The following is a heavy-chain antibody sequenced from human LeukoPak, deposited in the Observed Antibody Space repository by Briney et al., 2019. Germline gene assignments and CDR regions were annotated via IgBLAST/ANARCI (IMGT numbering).Heavy chain of an antibody. J-gene: IGHJ4*02. CDR1: GFTFSSYG. Sequence: GGCLRLSCAASGFTFSSYGMHWVRQAPGKGLEWVAVIWYDGSNKYYADSVKGRFTISRDNSKNTLYLQMNSLRAEDTAVYYCARVAGSGSYPNDYYFDYWGQGTLVTVSS. V-gene: IGHV3-33*01. D-gene: IGHD3-10*01. CDR2: IWYDGSNK. CDR3: ARVAGSGSYPNDYYFDY.